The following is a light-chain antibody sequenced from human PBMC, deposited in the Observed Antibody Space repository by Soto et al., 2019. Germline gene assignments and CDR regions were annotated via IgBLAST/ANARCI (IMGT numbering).Light chain of an antibody. V-gene: IGKV3-15*01. Sequence: EIVMTQSPATLSVSPGGRATLSCRASQSISSYLAWYQQKPGQAPRLLIYGASTRATGIPARFSGSGSGTDFTLTISSLQPEDFATYYCQQSYSTLRRTFGQGTKVDIK. CDR1: QSISSY. J-gene: IGKJ1*01. CDR2: GAS. CDR3: QQSYSTLRRT.